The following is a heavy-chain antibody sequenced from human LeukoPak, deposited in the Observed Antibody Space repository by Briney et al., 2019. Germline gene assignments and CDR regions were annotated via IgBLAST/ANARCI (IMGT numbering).Heavy chain of an antibody. CDR2: IYYSGST. V-gene: IGHV4-59*12. Sequence: PSETLSLTCTVSGGSISSYYWSWIRQPPGKGLEWIGYIYYSGSTNYNPSLKSRVTISVDTSKNQFSLKLSSVTAADTAVYYCARVPYYDSSLFDYWGQGTLVTASS. CDR1: GGSISSYY. J-gene: IGHJ4*02. CDR3: ARVPYYDSSLFDY. D-gene: IGHD3-22*01.